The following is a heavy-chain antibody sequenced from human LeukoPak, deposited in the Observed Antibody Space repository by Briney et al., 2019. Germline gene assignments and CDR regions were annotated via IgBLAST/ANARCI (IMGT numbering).Heavy chain of an antibody. Sequence: SVKVSCKASGGTFSRYAISWVRQAPGQGLEWMGGIIPMFRTVNYAQKFQGRVTMTTDTSTNTAYMEMRSLRFDDTAVYYCAQNQRGSMSYFLDSWGQGTLVTVSS. V-gene: IGHV1-69*05. CDR1: GGTFSRYA. J-gene: IGHJ5*01. CDR3: AQNQRGSMSYFLDS. D-gene: IGHD1-26*01. CDR2: IIPMFRTV.